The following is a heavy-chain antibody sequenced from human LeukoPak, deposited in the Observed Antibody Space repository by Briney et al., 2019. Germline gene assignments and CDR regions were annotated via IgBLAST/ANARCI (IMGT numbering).Heavy chain of an antibody. CDR1: GFTVSSNY. CDR3: ARDTRGYYDY. V-gene: IGHV3-53*01. Sequence: GGSLRLSCAASGFTVSSNYMSWVRQAPGEGLEWVSVIYSGGSTYYADSVKGRFTISRDNSKNTLYLQMNSLRGEDTAVYYCARDTRGYYDYWGQGTLVTVSS. D-gene: IGHD5-12*01. CDR2: IYSGGST. J-gene: IGHJ4*02.